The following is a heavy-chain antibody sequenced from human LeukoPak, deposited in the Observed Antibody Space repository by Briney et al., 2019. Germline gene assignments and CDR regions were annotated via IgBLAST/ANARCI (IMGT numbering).Heavy chain of an antibody. CDR1: GITLSNYG. Sequence: PGGSLRLSCAVSGITLSNYGMSWVRQAPGKGLEWVAGISDSGGRTNYADSVKGRFTISRDNPKNTLYLQMNSLRAEDTAVYFCATRGVVIRVILVGFHKAAYYFDSWGQGALVSVSS. V-gene: IGHV3-23*01. J-gene: IGHJ4*02. CDR3: ATRGVVIRVILVGFHKAAYYFDS. CDR2: ISDSGGRT. D-gene: IGHD3-10*01.